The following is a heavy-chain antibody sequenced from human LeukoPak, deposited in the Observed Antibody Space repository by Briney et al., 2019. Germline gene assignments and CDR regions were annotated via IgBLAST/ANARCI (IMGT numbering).Heavy chain of an antibody. Sequence: ASVKVSCXASGYTFTSYYMHWVRLAPGQGLEWMGIINPSGGSTSYAQKFQGRVTMTRDTSTSTVHMELSSLRSEDTAVYYCARDQTISMVRGTLNHAFDIWGQGTMVTVSS. CDR1: GYTFTSYY. D-gene: IGHD3-10*01. J-gene: IGHJ3*02. V-gene: IGHV1-46*01. CDR3: ARDQTISMVRGTLNHAFDI. CDR2: INPSGGST.